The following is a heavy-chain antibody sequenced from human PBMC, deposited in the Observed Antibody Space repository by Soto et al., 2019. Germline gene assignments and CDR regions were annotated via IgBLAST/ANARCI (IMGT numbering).Heavy chain of an antibody. CDR2: IHYSGST. CDR3: AGHMRAVAAPLAY. D-gene: IGHD6-19*01. J-gene: IGHJ4*02. CDR1: GGSIRDTIYY. Sequence: SETLSLTCTVSGGSIRDTIYYWGWIRQPPGKGLEWIGSIHYSGSTHYNPSLKSRVTISVDPSKSQFSLNLTSVTPADTSVYYCAGHMRAVAAPLAYWGQGTVVTVSS. V-gene: IGHV4-39*01.